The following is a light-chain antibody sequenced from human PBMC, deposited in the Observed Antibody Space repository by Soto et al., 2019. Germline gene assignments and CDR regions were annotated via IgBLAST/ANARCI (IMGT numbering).Light chain of an antibody. V-gene: IGKV3-20*01. J-gene: IGKJ1*01. CDR2: GAS. CDR1: QSVSTN. CDR3: QQYETSPRT. Sequence: EVVMTQSPATLSVSPGERATLSCRASQSVSTNLAWYQQKPGQAPRLLIYGASSRATGIPDRFSGSGSGTDFTLTISRLEPEDFAVYYCQQYETSPRTFGQGTKV.